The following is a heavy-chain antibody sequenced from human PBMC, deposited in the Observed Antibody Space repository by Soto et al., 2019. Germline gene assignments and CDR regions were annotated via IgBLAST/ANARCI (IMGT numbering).Heavy chain of an antibody. CDR3: ARGRYGDYLIDY. CDR1: GFTFSSFS. Sequence: GGSLRLSCEVSGFTFSSFSMNWVRQAPGEGLEWISYISSSGSTIYYADSVKGRFTISRDNAKNSLYLQMNSLRAEDTAICYCARGRYGDYLIDYWGQGTLVTISS. J-gene: IGHJ4*02. D-gene: IGHD3-22*01. CDR2: ISSSGSTI. V-gene: IGHV3-48*01.